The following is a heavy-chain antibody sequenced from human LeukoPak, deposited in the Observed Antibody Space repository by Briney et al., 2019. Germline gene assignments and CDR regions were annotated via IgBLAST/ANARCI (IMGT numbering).Heavy chain of an antibody. V-gene: IGHV1-2*02. CDR3: ATVLSTTSPYYFDY. J-gene: IGHJ4*02. Sequence: ASVKVSCKASGYTFTGNYVHWVRQAPGQGLEWMGWINPNSGGTNYAQKFQGRVTMTEDTSTDTAYMELSSLRSEDTAVYYCATVLSTTSPYYFDYWGQGTLVTVSS. CDR2: INPNSGGT. CDR1: GYTFTGNY. D-gene: IGHD4-11*01.